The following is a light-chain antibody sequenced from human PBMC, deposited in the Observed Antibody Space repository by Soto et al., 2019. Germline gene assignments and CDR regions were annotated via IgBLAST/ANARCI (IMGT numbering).Light chain of an antibody. CDR3: QHYDSLPIT. J-gene: IGKJ5*01. CDR2: GAS. V-gene: IGKV3-20*01. CDR1: QSVSSSY. Sequence: EILLTQSPGTLSLSPGERATLSCRVSQSVSSSYLAWYQQKPGQPPRLLIYGASSRATGIPDRFSGSGSGTDFTLTISRLEPEDFAVFYCQHYDSLPITFGQGTRLEI.